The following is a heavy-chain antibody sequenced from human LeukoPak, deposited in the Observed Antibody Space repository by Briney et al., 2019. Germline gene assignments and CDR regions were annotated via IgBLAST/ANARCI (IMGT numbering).Heavy chain of an antibody. J-gene: IGHJ6*03. D-gene: IGHD3-10*01. Sequence: SGTLSLTCTVSGGSISSYYWSWIRQPPGKGLEWIGYIYYSGSTNYNPSLKSLVTISVDTSKNQFSLKLSSVTAADTAVYYCARVSRRITMVRGAQYYYYYYMDVWGKGTTVTISS. CDR3: ARVSRRITMVRGAQYYYYYYMDV. CDR1: GGSISSYY. CDR2: IYYSGST. V-gene: IGHV4-59*01.